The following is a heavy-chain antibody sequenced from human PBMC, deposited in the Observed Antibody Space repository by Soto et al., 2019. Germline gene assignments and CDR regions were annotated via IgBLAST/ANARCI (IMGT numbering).Heavy chain of an antibody. J-gene: IGHJ4*02. Sequence: QITLNESGPTVVRPTETLTLTCRFSGFSLTTSGVGVGWIRQSPGKDPEWLALMYWDDDKRYSASLKSRLTITKDTSKNQVVLTVSDLDPTDTATYYCAHRVLRTVFGLVSTTAIYFDFWGQGTPVAVSS. D-gene: IGHD3-3*01. CDR1: GFSLTTSGVG. CDR3: AHRVLRTVFGLVSTTAIYFDF. CDR2: MYWDDDK. V-gene: IGHV2-5*02.